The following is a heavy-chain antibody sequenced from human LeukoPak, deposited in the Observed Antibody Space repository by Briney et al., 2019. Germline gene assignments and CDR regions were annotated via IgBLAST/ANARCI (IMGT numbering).Heavy chain of an antibody. J-gene: IGHJ5*02. CDR1: GFTVSSNY. CDR2: IYSGGST. V-gene: IGHV3-53*01. CDR3: ARDLNTYYYDSSGYYH. D-gene: IGHD3-22*01. Sequence: GGSLRLSCAASGFTVSSNYMSWVRQAPGKGLEWVSVIYSGGSTYYADSVKGRFTISRDNSKNTLYLQMNSLRADDTAVYYCARDLNTYYYDSSGYYHWGQGTLVTVSS.